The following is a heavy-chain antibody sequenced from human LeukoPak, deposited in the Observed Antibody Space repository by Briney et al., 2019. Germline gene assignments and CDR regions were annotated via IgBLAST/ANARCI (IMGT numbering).Heavy chain of an antibody. J-gene: IGHJ4*03. CDR3: AKLIRDVTIYDF. CDR1: GFTFSSYE. V-gene: IGHV3-7*01. Sequence: GGSLRLSCAASGFTFSSYEMNWVRQAPGKGLEWVASINQDQSAIFYVDSVKGRFTISRDNTRNFLFLQMNSLRAEDTAFYYCAKLIRDVTIYDFWGPGSLVTVSS. D-gene: IGHD5-24*01. CDR2: INQDQSAI.